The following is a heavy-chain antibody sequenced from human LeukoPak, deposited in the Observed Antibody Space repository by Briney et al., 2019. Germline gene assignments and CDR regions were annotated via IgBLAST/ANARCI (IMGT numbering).Heavy chain of an antibody. CDR3: AREGLDY. V-gene: IGHV1-8*01. Sequence: ASVKVSCKASGYTFTNYDINWVRQATGQGLEWMGYKNPNSGNSAYAQKFWGRVTITTDASITTAYMELSGLRSEDTAPYYCAREGLDYWGQGTLVTVSS. CDR1: GYTFTNYD. CDR2: KNPNSGNS. J-gene: IGHJ4*02.